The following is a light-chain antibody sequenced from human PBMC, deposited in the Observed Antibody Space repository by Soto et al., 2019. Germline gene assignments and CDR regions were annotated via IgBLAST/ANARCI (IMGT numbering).Light chain of an antibody. Sequence: DIQTTQSPATLSSSVGDRVTITCRASQSIGVWLAWYQQKPGRAPNLLIYDASTSQRGVPSRFSGSGSGTEFTLNISSLQPEDFATYYCQQYDISSGTFGQGTKVDIK. CDR1: QSIGVW. CDR3: QQYDISSGT. J-gene: IGKJ1*01. CDR2: DAS. V-gene: IGKV1-5*01.